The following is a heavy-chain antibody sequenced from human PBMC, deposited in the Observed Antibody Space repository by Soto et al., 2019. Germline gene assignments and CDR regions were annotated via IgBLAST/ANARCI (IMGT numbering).Heavy chain of an antibody. J-gene: IGHJ4*02. V-gene: IGHV2-5*02. D-gene: IGHD6-19*01. CDR3: ARRVGSGWYEY. CDR2: IYWDDDK. Sequence: QITLKESGPTLVKPTQTLTLTCTFSGFSLSTSGLGVGWIRQPPGKALEWLALIYWDDDKRYSPSLKSRLTTTKDTSKTQVALTMTNMDPVDTAPYYCARRVGSGWYEYWGRGTLVTVSS. CDR1: GFSLSTSGLG.